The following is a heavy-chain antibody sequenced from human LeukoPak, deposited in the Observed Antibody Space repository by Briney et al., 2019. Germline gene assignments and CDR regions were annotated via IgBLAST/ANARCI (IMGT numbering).Heavy chain of an antibody. J-gene: IGHJ4*02. D-gene: IGHD3-3*01. V-gene: IGHV1-18*01. CDR3: ARARFLEWLLYMLDFDY. CDR2: ISAYNGNT. CDR1: GYTFTSYG. Sequence: GASVKVSCKASGYTFTSYGISWVRQAPGQGLEWMGWISAYNGNTNYAQKLQGRVTMTTDTSTSTAYLELRSLRSDDTAVYYCARARFLEWLLYMLDFDYWGQGTLVTVSS.